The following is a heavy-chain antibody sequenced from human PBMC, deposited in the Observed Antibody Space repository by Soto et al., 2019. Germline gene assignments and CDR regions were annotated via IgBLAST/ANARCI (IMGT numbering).Heavy chain of an antibody. CDR3: ARVVPGAEAWFGP. J-gene: IGHJ5*02. CDR2: IIPIFGTA. D-gene: IGHD2-2*01. V-gene: IGHV1-69*13. CDR1: GGTFSSYA. Sequence: SVKVSCKASGGTFSSYAISWVRQAPGQGLEWMGGIIPIFGTANYAQKFQGRVTITADESTSTAYMELRRLRSDDTAVYYCARVVPGAEAWFGPWGQGTLVTVSS.